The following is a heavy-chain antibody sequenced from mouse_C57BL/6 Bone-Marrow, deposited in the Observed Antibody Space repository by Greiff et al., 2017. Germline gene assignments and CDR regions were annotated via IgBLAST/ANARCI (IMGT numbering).Heavy chain of an antibody. CDR2: IRSKSNNYAT. D-gene: IGHD2-3*01. CDR3: VRPIYDGYSYAMDY. J-gene: IGHJ4*01. CDR1: GFSFNTYA. V-gene: IGHV10-1*01. Sequence: EVKVVESGGGLVQPKGSLKLSCAASGFSFNTYAMNWVRQAPGKGLEWVARIRSKSNNYATYYADSVKDRFTISRDDSESMLYLQMNNLKTEDTAMYYCVRPIYDGYSYAMDYWGQGTSVTVSS.